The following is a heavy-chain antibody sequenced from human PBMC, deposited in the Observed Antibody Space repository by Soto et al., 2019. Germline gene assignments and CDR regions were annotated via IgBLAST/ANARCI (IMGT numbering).Heavy chain of an antibody. Sequence: SETLSLTCTVSGGSISSSSYYWGWIRQPPGKGLEWIGMIYYSGSTYYNPSLKSRVSMSVDTSQSHFSLNLSSVTAADTAVYYCARSSSRWYYFDYWGQGAQVTVSS. CDR1: GGSISSSSYY. V-gene: IGHV4-39*07. CDR3: ARSSSRWYYFDY. CDR2: IYYSGST. D-gene: IGHD6-13*01. J-gene: IGHJ4*02.